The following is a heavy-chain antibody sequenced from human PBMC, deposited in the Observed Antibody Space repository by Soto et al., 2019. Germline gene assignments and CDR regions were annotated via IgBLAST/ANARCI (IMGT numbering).Heavy chain of an antibody. J-gene: IGHJ6*02. CDR2: IYYSGST. CDR1: GGSISSYY. Sequence: QVQLQESGPGLVKPSETLSLTCTVSGGSISSYYWSWIRQPPGKGLEWIGYIYYSGSTNYNPSLKSRVTISVATSKNQFSLKLSSVTAADTAVYYWAREGVTRNYYYDGMDVWGQGTTVTVSS. D-gene: IGHD2-21*02. V-gene: IGHV4-59*01. CDR3: AREGVTRNYYYDGMDV.